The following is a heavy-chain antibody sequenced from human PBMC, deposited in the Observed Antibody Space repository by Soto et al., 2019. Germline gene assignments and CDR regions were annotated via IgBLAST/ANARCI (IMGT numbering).Heavy chain of an antibody. J-gene: IGHJ4*02. Sequence: ESGGGLVQPGGSLRLSCAASGFTFSSYEMNWVRQAPGKGLEWVSYISSSGSTIYYADSVKGRFTISRDNAKNSLYLQMNSLRAEDTAVYYCATLGSTVTTIDYWGQGTLVTVSS. CDR3: ATLGSTVTTIDY. CDR1: GFTFSSYE. CDR2: ISSSGSTI. V-gene: IGHV3-48*03. D-gene: IGHD4-17*01.